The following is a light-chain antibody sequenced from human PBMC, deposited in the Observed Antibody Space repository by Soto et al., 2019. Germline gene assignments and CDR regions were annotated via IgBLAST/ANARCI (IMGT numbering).Light chain of an antibody. Sequence: QSVLTQPPSVSGAPGQRVTISCTGSSSNIGAGYDVHWYQQRPGTAPKLLIYGNNNRPSGVPDRFSGSKSATSGSLAITGLQAEDEADYYCQSFDSSLSGYVFGTGTKVTVL. CDR3: QSFDSSLSGYV. V-gene: IGLV1-40*01. CDR2: GNN. J-gene: IGLJ1*01. CDR1: SSNIGAGYD.